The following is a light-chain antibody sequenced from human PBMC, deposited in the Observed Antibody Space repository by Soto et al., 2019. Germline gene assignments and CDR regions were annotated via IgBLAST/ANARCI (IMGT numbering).Light chain of an antibody. CDR3: QQYNNWPRT. CDR1: QSVSSN. CDR2: GAS. Sequence: EIVMTHSPATLSVSPGERATLSCRASQSVSSNLAWYQLKPGQAPRLLIYGASTRATGIPARFSGSGSGTEFTLTIGSLQSADFAVYYCQQYNNWPRTFGQGTKVEIK. J-gene: IGKJ1*01. V-gene: IGKV3-15*01.